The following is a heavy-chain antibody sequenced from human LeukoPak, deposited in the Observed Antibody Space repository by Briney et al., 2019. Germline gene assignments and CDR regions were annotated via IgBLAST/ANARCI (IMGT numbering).Heavy chain of an antibody. V-gene: IGHV3-23*01. D-gene: IGHD6-13*01. CDR2: MTRRGEGT. CDR3: ARDIAAPGLFFDY. CDR1: EFTFSIYA. J-gene: IGHJ4*02. Sequence: GGSLRLSCAASEFTFSIYAMSWVRQAPGKGLEWVSSMTRRGEGTWYAGSVKGRFTISRDNSKNTLYLQMNSLRAEDTAVYYCARDIAAPGLFFDYWGQGTLVTVSS.